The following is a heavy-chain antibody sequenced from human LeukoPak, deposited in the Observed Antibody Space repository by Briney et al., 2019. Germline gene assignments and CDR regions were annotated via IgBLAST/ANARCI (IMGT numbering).Heavy chain of an antibody. D-gene: IGHD3-10*01. CDR1: GGSISSYY. V-gene: IGHV4-34*01. J-gene: IGHJ6*02. CDR3: ARQGGYYGSGSYQKYYYYYGMDV. Sequence: PSETLSLTCTVSGGSISSYYWSWIRQPPGKGLEWIGEINHSGSTNYNPSLKSRVTISVDTSKNQFSLKLSSVTAADTAVYYCARQGGYYGSGSYQKYYYYYGMDVWGQGTTVTVSS. CDR2: INHSGST.